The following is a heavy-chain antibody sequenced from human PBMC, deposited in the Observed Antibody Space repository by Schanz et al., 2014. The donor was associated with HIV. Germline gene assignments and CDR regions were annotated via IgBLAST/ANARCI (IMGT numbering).Heavy chain of an antibody. Sequence: EVQLVESGGGLVQPGGSLRLSCAASGFTFSNDWMHWVRQAPGKGLVWVSRINALGTTTAYADSVKGRFAISRDNAKRTLYLQMNSLRAEESAVFYCVRESNGAFDLWGRGTLVTVSS. CDR3: VRESNGAFDL. V-gene: IGHV3-74*01. J-gene: IGHJ2*01. CDR2: INALGTTT. CDR1: GFTFSNDW.